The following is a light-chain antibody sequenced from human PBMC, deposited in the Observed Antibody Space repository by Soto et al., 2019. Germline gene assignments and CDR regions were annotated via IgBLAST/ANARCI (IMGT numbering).Light chain of an antibody. J-gene: IGKJ2*01. Sequence: IQLTQSPSSLSASVGDRVTITCRASQDISSSLAWYQQKPGNAPKLLIYAASTLQSGVTSRFSGGGSGTDFTLTISSLQPEDCATYYCQQQGTCGQGTKLEIK. CDR3: QQQGT. CDR2: AAS. V-gene: IGKV1-9*01. CDR1: QDISSS.